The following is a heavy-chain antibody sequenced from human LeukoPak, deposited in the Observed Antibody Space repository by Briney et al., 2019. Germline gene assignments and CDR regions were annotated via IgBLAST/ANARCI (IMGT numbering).Heavy chain of an antibody. J-gene: IGHJ5*02. Sequence: GGSLRLSCAASGFTFSSFEMNWVRQAPGKGLEWVSYIQITGTPIHYADSVKGRFTISRDNAENSLYLQMNSLRAEDTALYYCARDRGVDTAMVNWFDPWGQGTLVTVSS. V-gene: IGHV3-48*03. CDR2: IQITGTPI. D-gene: IGHD5-18*01. CDR1: GFTFSSFE. CDR3: ARDRGVDTAMVNWFDP.